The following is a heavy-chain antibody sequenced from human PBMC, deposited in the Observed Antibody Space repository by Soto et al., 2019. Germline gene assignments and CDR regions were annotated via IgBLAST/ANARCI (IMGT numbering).Heavy chain of an antibody. J-gene: IGHJ5*02. Sequence: PGGSLRLSCAASGFTFSSYSMNWVRQAPGKGLEWVSSISSSSSYIYYADSVKGRFTISRDNAKNSLYLQMNSLRAEDTAVYYCARGPTPSIFWGVIVESWFYPWGQGTLVPVSS. CDR2: ISSSSSYI. CDR3: ARGPTPSIFWGVIVESWFYP. CDR1: GFTFSSYS. D-gene: IGHD3-16*02. V-gene: IGHV3-21*01.